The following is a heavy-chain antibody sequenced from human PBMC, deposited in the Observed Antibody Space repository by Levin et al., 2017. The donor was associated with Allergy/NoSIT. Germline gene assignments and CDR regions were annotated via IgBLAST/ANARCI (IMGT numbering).Heavy chain of an antibody. D-gene: IGHD6-19*01. CDR3: TRGSGWYFY. J-gene: IGHJ4*02. Sequence: SCTVSGGSMSGYYWSWTRQPPGKGLEWIGYIYHSGTTNYNPSLKSRVTMSVDTSKNQFSLNLRSVTAADTAVYYCTRGSGWYFYWGQGTLVTVSS. CDR1: GGSMSGYY. V-gene: IGHV4-59*01. CDR2: IYHSGTT.